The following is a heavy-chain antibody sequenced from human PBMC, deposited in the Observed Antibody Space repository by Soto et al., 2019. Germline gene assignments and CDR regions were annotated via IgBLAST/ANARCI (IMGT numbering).Heavy chain of an antibody. V-gene: IGHV4-59*01. D-gene: IGHD3-22*01. J-gene: IGHJ5*02. CDR3: ARDRSGYYGNWFDP. CDR1: GGSISSYY. Sequence: SETLSLTCTVSGGSISSYYWSWIRQPPGKGLEWIGYIYYSGSTNYNPSLKSRVTISVDTSKNQFSLKLSSVTAADTAVYYCARDRSGYYGNWFDPWGQGTLVTAPQ. CDR2: IYYSGST.